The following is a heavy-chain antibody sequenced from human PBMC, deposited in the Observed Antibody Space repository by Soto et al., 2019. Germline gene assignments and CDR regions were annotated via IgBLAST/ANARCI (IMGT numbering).Heavy chain of an antibody. V-gene: IGHV4-59*01. CDR3: ASVTFGGIVLAH. CDR1: ADSFSKYY. J-gene: IGHJ4*02. D-gene: IGHD3-16*01. Sequence: SETLSLTCTVSADSFSKYYWTWIRQPPGKGLEWIGYIYYNGNTKYNPSLEGRLTISIDTSKKEFSLKLTSVTAADAAVYYCASVTFGGIVLAHWGQGTLVT. CDR2: IYYNGNT.